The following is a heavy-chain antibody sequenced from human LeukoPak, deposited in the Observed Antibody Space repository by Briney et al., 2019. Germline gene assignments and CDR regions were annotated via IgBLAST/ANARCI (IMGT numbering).Heavy chain of an antibody. CDR1: GYTFTGYY. CDR2: INPNSGGT. CDR3: ARDSLRGVTNFDY. D-gene: IGHD4-17*01. Sequence: ASVKVSCKASGYTFTGYYMHWVRQAPGQGLEWRGWINPNSGGTNYAQKLQGRVTMTRDTSISTAYMELSRLTSDDPAVYYCARDSLRGVTNFDYWGQGTLVTVSS. V-gene: IGHV1-2*02. J-gene: IGHJ4*02.